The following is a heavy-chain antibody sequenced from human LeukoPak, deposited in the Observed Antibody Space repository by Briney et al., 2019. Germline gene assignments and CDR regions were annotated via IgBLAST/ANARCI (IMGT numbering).Heavy chain of an antibody. V-gene: IGHV3-48*03. Sequence: GGSLRLSCAASGFTFSSYEMNRVRQAPGKGLEWASYISSSGSTIYYADSVKGRFTISRDNAKNSLYLQMNSLRAEDTAVYYCARFNYYDSSGHGYWGQGTLVTVSS. CDR3: ARFNYYDSSGHGY. CDR1: GFTFSSYE. J-gene: IGHJ4*02. D-gene: IGHD3-22*01. CDR2: ISSSGSTI.